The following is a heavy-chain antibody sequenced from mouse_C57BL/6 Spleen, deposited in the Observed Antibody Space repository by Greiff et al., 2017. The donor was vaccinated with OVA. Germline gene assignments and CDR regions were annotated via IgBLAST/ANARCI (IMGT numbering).Heavy chain of an antibody. CDR3: ARLSTMVTTRNAMDY. CDR2: IHPNSGST. CDR1: GYTFTSYW. J-gene: IGHJ4*01. D-gene: IGHD2-2*01. V-gene: IGHV1-64*01. Sequence: QVQLQQPGAELVKPGASVKLSCKASGYTFTSYWMHWVKQRPGQGLEWIGMIHPNSGSTNYNEKFKSKATLTVDKSSSTAYMQLSSLTSEDSAVYYCARLSTMVTTRNAMDYWGQGTSVTVSS.